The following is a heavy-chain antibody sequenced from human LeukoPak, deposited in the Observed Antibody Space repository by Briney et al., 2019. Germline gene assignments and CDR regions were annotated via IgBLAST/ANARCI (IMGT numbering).Heavy chain of an antibody. Sequence: PGGSLRLSCAASGFTFSNAWMSWVRQAPGKGLEWVGLIKSQTHGGTTDYAAPVKGRFTISRDDSKATLYLQMNNLQPEDTAVYYCARLNYGNDSWGQGTPVTVSS. V-gene: IGHV3-15*01. J-gene: IGHJ5*02. CDR2: IKSQTHGGTT. D-gene: IGHD4-17*01. CDR1: GFTFSNAW. CDR3: ARLNYGNDS.